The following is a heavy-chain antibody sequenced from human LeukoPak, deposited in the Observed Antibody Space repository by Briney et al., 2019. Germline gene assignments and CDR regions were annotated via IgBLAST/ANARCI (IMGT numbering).Heavy chain of an antibody. CDR3: ARGGLRRHYYYYYMDV. Sequence: SETLSLTCAVYGGSFSGYYWSWIRQPPGKGLEWIGEINHSGSTNYNPSLKSRVTISVDTSKNQFSLKLSSVTAADTAVYYCARGGLRRHYYYYYMDVWGKGTTVTVSS. CDR2: INHSGST. J-gene: IGHJ6*03. V-gene: IGHV4-34*01. D-gene: IGHD3/OR15-3a*01. CDR1: GGSFSGYY.